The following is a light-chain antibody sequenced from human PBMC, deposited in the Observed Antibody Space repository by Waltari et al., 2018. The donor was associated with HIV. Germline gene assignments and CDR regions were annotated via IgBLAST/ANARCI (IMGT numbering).Light chain of an antibody. V-gene: IGLV2-11*01. Sequence: QSALTQPRSVSGSPGQSVTISCTGTSRDVGAHNYVSWYQQHPVKAPKVIISDVSKRPSGVPDRFSGSKSGNTASLTISGLQAEDEADYYCCSYAGSYTRVFGGGTKLTVL. J-gene: IGLJ3*02. CDR1: SRDVGAHNY. CDR2: DVS. CDR3: CSYAGSYTRV.